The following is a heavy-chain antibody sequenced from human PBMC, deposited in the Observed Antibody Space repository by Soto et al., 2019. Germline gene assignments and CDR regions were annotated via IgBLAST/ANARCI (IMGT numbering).Heavy chain of an antibody. J-gene: IGHJ3*02. D-gene: IGHD3-10*01. Sequence: SETLSLTCAVYGGSFSGYYCSWIRQPPGKGLEWIGEINHSGSTNYNPSLKSRVTISVDTSKNQFSLKLSSVTAADTAVYYCARTMVRGVKYAFDIWGQGTMVTVPS. CDR2: INHSGST. CDR1: GGSFSGYY. CDR3: ARTMVRGVKYAFDI. V-gene: IGHV4-34*01.